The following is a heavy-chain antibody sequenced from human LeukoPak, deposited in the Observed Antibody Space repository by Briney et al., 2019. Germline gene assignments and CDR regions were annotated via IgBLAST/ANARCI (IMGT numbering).Heavy chain of an antibody. CDR2: IRYDGSNK. D-gene: IGHD5-24*01. V-gene: IGHV3-30*02. J-gene: IGHJ4*02. Sequence: GGSLRLSCAASGFTFSNYGIHWVRQAPGKGLERVAFIRYDGSNKYYADSVKGRFTISRDNSKNTLFLQMNSLRAEDTAVYYCAKDGGGWLQLSFDYWGQGTLVTVSS. CDR3: AKDGGGWLQLSFDY. CDR1: GFTFSNYG.